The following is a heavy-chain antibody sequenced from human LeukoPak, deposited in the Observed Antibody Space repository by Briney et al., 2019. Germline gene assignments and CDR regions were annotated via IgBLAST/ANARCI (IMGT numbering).Heavy chain of an antibody. J-gene: IGHJ4*02. Sequence: SETLSLTCAVYGGSFSGYYWSWIRQPPGKGLEWIGEINHSGSTNYNPSLKSRVTISVDTSKNQFSLKLSSVTAADTAVYYCARVGDYALKDWGQGTLVTASS. D-gene: IGHD3-16*01. CDR2: INHSGST. CDR3: ARVGDYALKD. CDR1: GGSFSGYY. V-gene: IGHV4-34*01.